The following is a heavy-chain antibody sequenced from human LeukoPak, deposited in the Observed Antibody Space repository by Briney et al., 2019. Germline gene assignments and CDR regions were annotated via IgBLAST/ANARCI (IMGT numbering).Heavy chain of an antibody. CDR1: GGSISSSRYY. CDR3: ARNYYYYYMDV. Sequence: SETLSLTCTVSGGSISSSRYYWGWIRQPPGKGLEWIGSIYYSGSTYYNPSLKSRVTISVDTSKNQFSLKLSSVTAADTAVYYCARNYYYYYMDVWGKGTTVIISS. V-gene: IGHV4-39*01. J-gene: IGHJ6*03. CDR2: IYYSGST.